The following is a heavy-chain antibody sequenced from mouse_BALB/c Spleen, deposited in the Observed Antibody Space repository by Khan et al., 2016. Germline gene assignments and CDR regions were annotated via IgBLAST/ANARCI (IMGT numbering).Heavy chain of an antibody. CDR1: GDSITSGY. J-gene: IGHJ2*01. CDR3: AGYDGYFCDY. CDR2: ISYSGST. V-gene: IGHV3-8*02. Sequence: EVELVESGPSFVKPSQTLSLTCSVTGDSITSGYWNWIRKFPGNKLEYMGYISYSGSTYYNPSLKSRISITRDTSKTQYYLQLNSVTTDDPDIDNCAGYDGYFCDYWGQGTTLTVSS. D-gene: IGHD2-3*01.